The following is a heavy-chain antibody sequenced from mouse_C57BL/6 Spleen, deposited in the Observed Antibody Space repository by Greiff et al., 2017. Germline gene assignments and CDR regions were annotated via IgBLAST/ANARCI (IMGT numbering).Heavy chain of an antibody. D-gene: IGHD1-1*01. CDR2: INPGSGGT. CDR3: ARGYYGSRGTDY. Sequence: QVQLRESGAELVRPGTSVKVSCKASGYAFTNYLIEWVKQRPGQGLEWIGVINPGSGGTNYNEKFKGKATLTADKSSSTAYMQLSSLTSEDSAVYFCARGYYGSRGTDYWGQGTTLTVSS. CDR1: GYAFTNYL. J-gene: IGHJ2*01. V-gene: IGHV1-54*01.